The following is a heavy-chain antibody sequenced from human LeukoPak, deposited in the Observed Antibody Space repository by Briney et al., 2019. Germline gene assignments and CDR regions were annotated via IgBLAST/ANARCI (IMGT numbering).Heavy chain of an antibody. J-gene: IGHJ6*02. CDR3: ARTATMVRGVYYYGMDV. CDR2: INHSGGT. D-gene: IGHD3-10*01. CDR1: GGSFSGYY. V-gene: IGHV4-34*01. Sequence: PSETLSLTCAVYGGSFSGYYWSWIRQPPGKGLEWIGEINHSGGTNYNPSLKSRVTISVDTSKNQFSLKLSSVTAADTAVYYCARTATMVRGVYYYGMDVWGQGTTVTVSS.